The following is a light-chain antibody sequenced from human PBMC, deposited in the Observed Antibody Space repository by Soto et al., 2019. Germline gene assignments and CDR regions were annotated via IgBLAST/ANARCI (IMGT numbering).Light chain of an antibody. V-gene: IGKV1-5*03. Sequence: IQMTQSPPSVAASVGDRGTISCRASQTISSWLAWYQQKPGKAPKLLIYKASTLKSGVPSRFSGSGSGTEFTLTISSLQPDDFATYYCQHYNSYSEAFGQGTKVEIK. CDR2: KAS. J-gene: IGKJ1*01. CDR3: QHYNSYSEA. CDR1: QTISSW.